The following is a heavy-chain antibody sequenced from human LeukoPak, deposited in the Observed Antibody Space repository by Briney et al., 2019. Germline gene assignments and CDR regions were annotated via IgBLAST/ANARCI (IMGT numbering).Heavy chain of an antibody. V-gene: IGHV3-23*01. CDR3: ARDWWSPIPREYYFDY. D-gene: IGHD2-15*01. CDR2: ISGSGGST. Sequence: GGSLRLSCAASGFTFSSYAMSWVRQAPGEGLEWVSAISGSGGSTYYADSVKGRFTISRDNSKNTLYLQMNSLRAEDTAVYYCARDWWSPIPREYYFDYWGQGTLVTVSS. J-gene: IGHJ4*02. CDR1: GFTFSSYA.